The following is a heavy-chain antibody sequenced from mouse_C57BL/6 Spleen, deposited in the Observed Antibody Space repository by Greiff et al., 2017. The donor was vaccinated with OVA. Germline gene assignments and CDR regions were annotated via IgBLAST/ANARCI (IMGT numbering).Heavy chain of an antibody. J-gene: IGHJ3*01. CDR3: ARKHSNYAWFAY. V-gene: IGHV1-69*01. Sequence: VPLQQPGAELVMPGASVTLSCKASGYTFTSYWMHWVKQRPGQGLGWIGEIDPSDSYTNYNQKFKGKSTLTVDKSSSTAYMQRSSLTSEDSAVYYCARKHSNYAWFAYWGQGTLVTVSA. D-gene: IGHD2-5*01. CDR1: GYTFTSYW. CDR2: IDPSDSYT.